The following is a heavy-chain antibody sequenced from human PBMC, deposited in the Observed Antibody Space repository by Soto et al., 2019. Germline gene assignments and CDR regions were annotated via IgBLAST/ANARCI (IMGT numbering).Heavy chain of an antibody. Sequence: GGSLRLSCSASGFTFSDSAMHWVRQAPGKGLEYVSAISSNGGSTYYADSVKGRFTISRDNSKNTLYLQMSSLRTEDTAVYYCVKGGYSWNYGPIYWGQGTLVTVSS. D-gene: IGHD1-7*01. CDR3: VKGGYSWNYGPIY. CDR2: ISSNGGST. CDR1: GFTFSDSA. V-gene: IGHV3-64D*08. J-gene: IGHJ4*02.